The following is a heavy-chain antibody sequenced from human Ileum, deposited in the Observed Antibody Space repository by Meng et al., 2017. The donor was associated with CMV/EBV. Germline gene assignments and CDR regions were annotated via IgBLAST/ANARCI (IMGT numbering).Heavy chain of an antibody. CDR2: IYYSGST. J-gene: IGHJ4*02. Sequence: SETLSLTCTVSGGSVSSGSYYWSWIRQPPGKGLEWIGYIYYSGSTNYNPSLKSRVTISVDTSKNQFSLKLSSVTAADTAVYYCARPYCGGDCDSGPRYFFDSWGQGTLVTVSS. CDR3: ARPYCGGDCDSGPRYFFDS. V-gene: IGHV4-61*01. D-gene: IGHD2-21*01. CDR1: GGSVSSGSYY.